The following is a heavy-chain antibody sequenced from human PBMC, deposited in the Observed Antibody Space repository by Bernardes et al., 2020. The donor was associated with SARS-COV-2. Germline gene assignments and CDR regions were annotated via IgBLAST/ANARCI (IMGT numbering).Heavy chain of an antibody. Sequence: GGSLRLSCAASGFTFGGYTMHWVRQVPGKGLEWVSLVGWAGNTTNHADAVKGRFIISRDSSRNTLHLQMNSLRKEDTSLYYCATERQSLTIFGVGHDAFDLWGQATMVTVSS. J-gene: IGHJ3*01. CDR3: ATERQSLTIFGVGHDAFDL. D-gene: IGHD3-3*01. CDR2: VGWAGNTT. V-gene: IGHV3-43*01. CDR1: GFTFGGYT.